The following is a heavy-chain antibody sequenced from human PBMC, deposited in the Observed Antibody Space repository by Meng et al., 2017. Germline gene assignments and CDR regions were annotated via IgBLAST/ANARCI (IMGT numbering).Heavy chain of an antibody. CDR1: GFTVSSNY. CDR3: ARCQEQWLPFDY. V-gene: IGHV3-66*02. D-gene: IGHD6-19*01. Sequence: EVQVVVSGGGLVQPGGSLGLSCAASGFTVSSNYMSWVRQAPGKGLEWVSVIYSGGSTYYADSVKGRFTISRDNSKNTLYLQMNSLGAEDTAVYYCARCQEQWLPFDYWGQGTLVTVSS. J-gene: IGHJ4*02. CDR2: IYSGGST.